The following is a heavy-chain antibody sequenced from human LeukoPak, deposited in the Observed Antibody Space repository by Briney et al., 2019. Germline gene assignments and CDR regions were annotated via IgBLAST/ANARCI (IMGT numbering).Heavy chain of an antibody. CDR1: GFTFSNYA. Sequence: GGSLRLSCAASGFTFSNYAMNWVRQAPGKGLEWVSGISGGGGSTYYADSEKGRFTISRDNSKNTLYLQMDSLRAEDTALYYCAKGSGINHYHWIDPWGQGTLVTVSS. CDR3: AKGSGINHYHWIDP. J-gene: IGHJ5*02. D-gene: IGHD1-14*01. CDR2: ISGGGGST. V-gene: IGHV3-23*01.